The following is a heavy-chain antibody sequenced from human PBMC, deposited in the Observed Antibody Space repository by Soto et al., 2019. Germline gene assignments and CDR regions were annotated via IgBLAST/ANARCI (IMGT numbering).Heavy chain of an antibody. J-gene: IGHJ4*02. Sequence: QVQLQESGPGLVKPSQTLSLTCTVSGGSISSGGYYWSWIRQHPGKGLAWMGYIDYSGSTYYNPSLKRRVTISVDTSKNQFSLKLSSVTAADTAVYYCAREYTALNKHYYFDYWGQGTLVTVSS. V-gene: IGHV4-31*03. D-gene: IGHD3-3*02. CDR3: AREYTALNKHYYFDY. CDR2: IDYSGST. CDR1: GGSISSGGYY.